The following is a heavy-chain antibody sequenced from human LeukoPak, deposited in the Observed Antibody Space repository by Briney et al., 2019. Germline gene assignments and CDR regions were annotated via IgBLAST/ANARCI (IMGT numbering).Heavy chain of an antibody. Sequence: ASVKVSCKASGYTFTSYGISWVRQAPGQGLEWMGWISAYNGNTNYAQKLQGRVTMTTDTSTSTAYMELRSLRSDDTAVYYCAYFDSITIFGVQGWFDPWGQGTLVTVSS. CDR3: AYFDSITIFGVQGWFDP. J-gene: IGHJ5*02. CDR2: ISAYNGNT. CDR1: GYTFTSYG. D-gene: IGHD3-3*01. V-gene: IGHV1-18*01.